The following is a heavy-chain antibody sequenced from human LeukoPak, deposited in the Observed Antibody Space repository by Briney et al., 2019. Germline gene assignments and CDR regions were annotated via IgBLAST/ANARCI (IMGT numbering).Heavy chain of an antibody. V-gene: IGHV1-8*02. Sequence: GASVKVSCKASGGTFSSYAISWVRQATGQGLEWMGWMNPNSGNTGYAQKFQGRVTMTRNTSISTAYMELSSLRSEDTAVYYRARAPTSIIAAAGRLKNWFDPWGQGTLVTVSS. CDR1: GGTFSSYA. CDR3: ARAPTSIIAAAGRLKNWFDP. D-gene: IGHD6-13*01. CDR2: MNPNSGNT. J-gene: IGHJ5*02.